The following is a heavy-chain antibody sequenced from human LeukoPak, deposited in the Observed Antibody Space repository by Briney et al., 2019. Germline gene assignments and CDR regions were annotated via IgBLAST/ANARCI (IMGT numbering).Heavy chain of an antibody. J-gene: IGHJ3*02. V-gene: IGHV3-48*03. CDR1: GFTFSSYE. Sequence: GGSLRLSCAASGFTFSSYEMNWVRQAPGKGLEWVSYISSSGSTIYYADSVKGRSTISRDNSKNTLYLQMSSLRPEDTAVYYCVKALTDDAFDIWGQGTMVTVSS. CDR3: VKALTDDAFDI. CDR2: ISSSGSTI.